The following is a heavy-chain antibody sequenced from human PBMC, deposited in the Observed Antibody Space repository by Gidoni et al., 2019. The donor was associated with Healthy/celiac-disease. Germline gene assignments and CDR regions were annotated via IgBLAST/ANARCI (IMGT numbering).Heavy chain of an antibody. Sequence: QVQLVESGGGVVQPGRSLRLSCAASGFTFSSYGMHWVRQAPGKGLEWVAVIWYDGSNKYYADSVKGRFTISRDNSKNTLYLQMNSLRAEDTAVYYCAREDYYDSSGSVYNWFDPWGQGTLVTVSS. J-gene: IGHJ5*02. V-gene: IGHV3-33*01. CDR3: AREDYYDSSGSVYNWFDP. D-gene: IGHD3-22*01. CDR1: GFTFSSYG. CDR2: IWYDGSNK.